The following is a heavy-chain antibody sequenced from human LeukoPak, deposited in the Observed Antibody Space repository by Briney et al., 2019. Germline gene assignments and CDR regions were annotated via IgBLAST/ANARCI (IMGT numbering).Heavy chain of an antibody. V-gene: IGHV4-30-2*01. CDR2: IYHSGST. CDR3: ARARGYYDSSGYPNYYFDY. Sequence: SETLSLTCTVSGGSISTSSYYWGWIRQPPGKGLEWIGYIYHSGSTYYNPSLKSRVTISVDRSKNQFSLKLSSVTAADTAVYYCARARGYYDSSGYPNYYFDYWGQGTLVTVSS. J-gene: IGHJ4*02. D-gene: IGHD3-22*01. CDR1: GGSISTSSYY.